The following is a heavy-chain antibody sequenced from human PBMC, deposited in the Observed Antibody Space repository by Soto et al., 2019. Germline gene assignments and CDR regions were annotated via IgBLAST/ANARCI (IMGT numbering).Heavy chain of an antibody. V-gene: IGHV3-74*01. J-gene: IGHJ5*02. CDR2: INSDGSST. CDR1: GFTFSSYW. Sequence: GGSLRLSCAASGFTFSSYWMHWVRQAPGKGLVWVSRINSDGSSTTYADSVKGRFTISRDNAKNTLYLQMNSLRAEDTAVYYCARDPGYCISTSCYSGGWFDPWGQGTLVTVSS. CDR3: ARDPGYCISTSCYSGGWFDP. D-gene: IGHD2-2*01.